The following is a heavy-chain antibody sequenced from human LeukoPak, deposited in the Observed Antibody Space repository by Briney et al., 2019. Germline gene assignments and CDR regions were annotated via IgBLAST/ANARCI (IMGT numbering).Heavy chain of an antibody. CDR1: GGSISSSSYY. CDR2: INHSGST. J-gene: IGHJ6*03. Sequence: SETLSLTCTVSGGSISSSSYYWSWIRQPPGKGLEWIGEINHSGSTNYNPSLKSRVTISVDTSKNQFSLKLSSVTAADTAVYYCARRGGGIVGTRYYYMDVWGKGTTVTISS. CDR3: ARRGGGIVGTRYYYMDV. V-gene: IGHV4-39*07. D-gene: IGHD1-26*01.